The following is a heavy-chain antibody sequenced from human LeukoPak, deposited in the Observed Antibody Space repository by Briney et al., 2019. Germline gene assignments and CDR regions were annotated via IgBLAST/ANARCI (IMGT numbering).Heavy chain of an antibody. J-gene: IGHJ6*02. D-gene: IGHD4-17*01. CDR1: GFTFSSYA. CDR3: ARDGGGTTVTTPYYYYYGMDV. Sequence: GGSLRLSCAASGFTFSSYAMHWVRQAPGKGLEWVAVISYDGSNKYYADSVKGRFTISRDNSKNTLYLKMNSLRAEDTAVYYCARDGGGTTVTTPYYYYYGMDVWGQGTTVTVSS. V-gene: IGHV3-30-3*01. CDR2: ISYDGSNK.